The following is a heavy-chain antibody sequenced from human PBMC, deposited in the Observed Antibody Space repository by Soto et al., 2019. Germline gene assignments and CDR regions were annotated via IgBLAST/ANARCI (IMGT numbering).Heavy chain of an antibody. CDR2: ISAYNGNT. V-gene: IGHV1-18*04. CDR1: GYTFTSYG. Sequence: ASVKVSCKASGYTFTSYGISWVRQAPGQGLEWMGWISAYNGNTNSAQKLQGRVTMTTDTSTSTAYMELRSLRYDDTAVYYCARVGEPRRFLEWFPSDLPPPFFDSWRQGTLVTVSS. D-gene: IGHD3-3*01. J-gene: IGHJ4*02. CDR3: ARVGEPRRFLEWFPSDLPPPFFDS.